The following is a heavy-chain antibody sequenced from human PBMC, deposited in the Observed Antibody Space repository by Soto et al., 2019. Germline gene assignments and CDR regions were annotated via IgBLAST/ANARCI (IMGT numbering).Heavy chain of an antibody. J-gene: IGHJ5*02. CDR1: GLSITDSEMG. Sequence: QVTLKETGPVLVQPTETLTLRCTVAGLSITDSEMGVSWIRPPHGQPLEWLAHMDSRGEKYYRTFLKSRLASSKDTSKSQIVLTMTNMDPACTATYYCARTQRAVAVRPLFDPWGKGIPVTSSS. CDR2: MDSRGEK. CDR3: ARTQRAVAVRPLFDP. V-gene: IGHV2-26*01. D-gene: IGHD6-25*01.